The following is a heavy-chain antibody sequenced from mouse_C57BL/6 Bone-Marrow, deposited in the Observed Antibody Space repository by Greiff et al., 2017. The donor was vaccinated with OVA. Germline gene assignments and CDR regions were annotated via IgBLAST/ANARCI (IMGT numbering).Heavy chain of an antibody. CDR3: ARDGYYDFDY. D-gene: IGHD2-3*01. Sequence: VQLQQSGPVLVKPGASVKMSCKASGYTFTDYYMNWVKQSHGKSLEWIGVINPYNGGTSYNQKFKGKATLTVDKSSSTAYMELNSLTSEDSAVYYCARDGYYDFDYWGQGTTLTVSS. J-gene: IGHJ2*01. CDR1: GYTFTDYY. CDR2: INPYNGGT. V-gene: IGHV1-19*01.